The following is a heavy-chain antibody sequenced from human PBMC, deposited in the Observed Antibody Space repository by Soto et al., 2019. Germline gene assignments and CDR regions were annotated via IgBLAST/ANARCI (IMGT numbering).Heavy chain of an antibody. Sequence: SETLSLTCAVYGGSFSGYYWSWIRQPPGKGLEWIGEINHSGSTNYNPSLKSRVTIPVDTSKNQFSLKLSSVTAADTAVYYCARGGRDGYNYYFDYWGQGTLVTVSS. CDR3: ARGGRDGYNYYFDY. CDR1: GGSFSGYY. J-gene: IGHJ4*02. D-gene: IGHD5-12*01. CDR2: INHSGST. V-gene: IGHV4-34*01.